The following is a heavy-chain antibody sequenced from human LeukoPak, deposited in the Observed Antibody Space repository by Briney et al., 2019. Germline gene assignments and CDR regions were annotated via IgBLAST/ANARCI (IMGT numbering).Heavy chain of an antibody. J-gene: IGHJ4*02. D-gene: IGHD6-13*01. CDR3: ATVPRIAAAGSLDY. Sequence: ASVKVSCKASGYTFTGYYMHWVRQAPGKGLEWMGGFDPEDGETIYAQKFQGRVTMTEDTSTDTAYMELSSLRSEDTAVYYCATVPRIAAAGSLDYWGQGTLVTVSS. CDR1: GYTFTGYY. V-gene: IGHV1-24*01. CDR2: FDPEDGET.